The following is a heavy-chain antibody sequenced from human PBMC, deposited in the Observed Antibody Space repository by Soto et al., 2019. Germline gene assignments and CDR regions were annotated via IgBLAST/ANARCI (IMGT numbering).Heavy chain of an antibody. CDR3: AREKQWTSPPNYGMDV. CDR2: TYYRSKWYN. J-gene: IGHJ6*02. D-gene: IGHD6-19*01. V-gene: IGHV6-1*01. CDR1: GDSVSSNSAA. Sequence: SQTLSLTCAISGDSVSSNSAAWNWIRQSPTRGLEWLGRTYYRSKWYNDYAVSVKSRITINPDTSKNQFSLQLNSVTPEDTAVYYCAREKQWTSPPNYGMDVWGQGTTVTVSS.